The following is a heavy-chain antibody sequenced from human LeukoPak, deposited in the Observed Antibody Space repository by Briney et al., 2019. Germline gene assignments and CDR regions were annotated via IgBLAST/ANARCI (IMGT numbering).Heavy chain of an antibody. CDR1: GFTVSSNY. D-gene: IGHD3-9*01. CDR2: IYSGGST. V-gene: IGHV3-66*02. Sequence: GGSLRLSCAASGFTVSSNYMSWFRQAPGKGLEWVSVIYSGGSTYYADSVKGRFTISRDNSKNTLYLQMNSLRAEDTAVYYCARVGRYYDILTGYFPSIFDYWGQGTLVTVSS. CDR3: ARVGRYYDILTGYFPSIFDY. J-gene: IGHJ4*02.